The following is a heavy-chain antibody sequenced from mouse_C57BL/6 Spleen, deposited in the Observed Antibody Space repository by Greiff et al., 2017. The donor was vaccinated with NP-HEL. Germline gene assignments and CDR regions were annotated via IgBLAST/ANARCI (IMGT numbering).Heavy chain of an antibody. D-gene: IGHD2-3*01. J-gene: IGHJ3*01. CDR3: TTDGYYH. V-gene: IGHV14-4*01. CDR1: GFNIKDDY. Sequence: EVKLQESGAELVRPGASVKLSCTASGFNIKDDYMHWVKQRPEQGLEWIGWIDPENGDTEYASKFQGKATITADTSSNTAYLQLSSLTSEDTAVYYCTTDGYYHWGQGTLVTVSA. CDR2: IDPENGDT.